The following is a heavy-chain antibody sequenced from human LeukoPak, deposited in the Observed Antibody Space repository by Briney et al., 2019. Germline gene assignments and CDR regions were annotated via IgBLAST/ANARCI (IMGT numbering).Heavy chain of an antibody. D-gene: IGHD6-19*01. J-gene: IGHJ3*02. Sequence: GGSLRLSCAASGFTFDDYAMHWVRQAPGKGLEWVSGIRWNSGSIGYADSVKGRFTISRDNAKNSLYLQMNSLRAEDTALYYCAKDVHALSGWHNDAFDIWGQGTMVTVSS. V-gene: IGHV3-9*01. CDR3: AKDVHALSGWHNDAFDI. CDR2: IRWNSGSI. CDR1: GFTFDDYA.